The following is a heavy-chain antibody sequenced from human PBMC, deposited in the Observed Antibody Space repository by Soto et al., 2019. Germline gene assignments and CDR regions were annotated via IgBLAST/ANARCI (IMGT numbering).Heavy chain of an antibody. CDR1: GFTFSNYW. CDR2: IKHDGSEK. V-gene: IGHV3-7*03. J-gene: IGHJ6*02. Sequence: EVQLVESGGGLVQPGGSLRLSCGASGFTFSNYWMTWVRQGPGKGLEWVASIKHDGSEKYFVDSVKGRFIISRDNAGNYFYRKMGTLRAGDTALYYCARKKPGLFGLFGPDYYTYPMEVGGQGTPSTVSS. CDR3: ARKKPGLFGLFGPDYYTYPMEV. D-gene: IGHD3-3*01.